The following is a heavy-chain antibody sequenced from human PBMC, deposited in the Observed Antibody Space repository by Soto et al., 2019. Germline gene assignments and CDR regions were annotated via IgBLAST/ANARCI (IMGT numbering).Heavy chain of an antibody. V-gene: IGHV5-51*01. J-gene: IGHJ6*02. CDR2: ICPGYSNI. CDR1: GYIFTDHC. Sequence: GESLKISCKGSGYIFTDHCIVWVRQMAGKGLEWVGIICPGYSNIIYSPSVQGQVTISADMSISTAYLQWSSLKASDTAMYYCAREAAAAPGGMDVWGQGTTVSVSS. CDR3: AREAAAAPGGMDV. D-gene: IGHD6-13*01.